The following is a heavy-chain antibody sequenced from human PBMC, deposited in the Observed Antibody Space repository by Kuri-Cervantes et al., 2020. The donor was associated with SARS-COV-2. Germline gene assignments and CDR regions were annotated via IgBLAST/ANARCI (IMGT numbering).Heavy chain of an antibody. Sequence: GESLKISCAASGFTFSSYEMNWVRQAPGKGLEWVSYISSSGSTIYYADSVKGRFTISRDNAKNSLYLQMNSLRAEDTAVYYCARTYDFWSGYSSALIDYWGQGTLVTGSS. V-gene: IGHV3-48*03. J-gene: IGHJ4*02. CDR2: ISSSGSTI. CDR3: ARTYDFWSGYSSALIDY. CDR1: GFTFSSYE. D-gene: IGHD3-3*01.